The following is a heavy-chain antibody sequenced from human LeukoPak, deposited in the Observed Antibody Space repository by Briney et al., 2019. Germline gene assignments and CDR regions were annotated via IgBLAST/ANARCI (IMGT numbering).Heavy chain of an antibody. CDR2: ISGSGGST. CDR3: AKRGPVLLWFGELPRDS. Sequence: PGGSLRLSCAASGVTFRSYAMSWVRQASGKGLEWVSAISGSGGSTYYADSVKGRFTISRDNSKNTLYLQMTSLRAEDTAVYSCAKRGPVLLWFGELPRDSRGQGTLVTVSS. J-gene: IGHJ4*02. CDR1: GVTFRSYA. V-gene: IGHV3-23*01. D-gene: IGHD3-10*01.